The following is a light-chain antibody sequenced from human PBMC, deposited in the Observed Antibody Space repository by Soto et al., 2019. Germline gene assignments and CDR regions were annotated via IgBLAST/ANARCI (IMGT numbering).Light chain of an antibody. Sequence: QSVLTQPPSVSGAPGQRVTISCTGSSSNIGAGYPVHWYQQLPGTAPKLLVAGNRPSGVPDRFSVSKSGASASLAITGLQAEDEADYYCSSYARNRDVLFGGGTKLTVL. CDR2: G. J-gene: IGLJ2*01. CDR3: SSYARNRDVL. V-gene: IGLV1-40*01. CDR1: SSNIGAGYP.